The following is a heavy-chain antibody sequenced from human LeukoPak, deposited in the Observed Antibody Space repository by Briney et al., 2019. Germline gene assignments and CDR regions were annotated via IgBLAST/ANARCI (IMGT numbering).Heavy chain of an antibody. CDR1: GFTFSSYN. V-gene: IGHV1-8*02. D-gene: IGHD2-15*01. CDR3: ARGRMGYGCGGSSYGFDY. J-gene: IGHJ4*02. Sequence: ASVKLSCKASGFTFSSYNINWVRQATGQGLEWMGSINTNSSYIGYADKFKGRVTISRNNSISSVYMQMSSLTSEDTAGYYCARGRMGYGCGGSSYGFDYWGQGTLVTVSS. CDR2: INTNSSYI.